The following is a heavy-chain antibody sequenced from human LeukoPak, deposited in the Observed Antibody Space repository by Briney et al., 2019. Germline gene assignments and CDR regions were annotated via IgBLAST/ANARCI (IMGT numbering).Heavy chain of an antibody. J-gene: IGHJ3*02. V-gene: IGHV1-2*02. D-gene: IGHD1-1*01. CDR2: ISSDSGDT. CDR3: ARRMASPHTKERNDAFDI. CDR1: GYTFTGYN. Sequence: GASVKASCKASGYTFTGYNVHWVRQAPGQGLEWVGWISSDSGDTDCAQKFQARVTMTRDTAINTVYMELSRLTSDDTAVYYCARRMASPHTKERNDAFDIWGQGTVVTVSS.